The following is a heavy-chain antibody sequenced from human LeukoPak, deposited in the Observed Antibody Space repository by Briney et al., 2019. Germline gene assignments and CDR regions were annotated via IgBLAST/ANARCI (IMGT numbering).Heavy chain of an antibody. CDR1: GYTLTSYG. Sequence: ASVKVSCKASGYTLTSYGISWVRQAPGQGLEWMGWINPNSGGTNYAQKFQGRVTMTRDTSISTAYMELSRLRSDDTAVYYCARAAGVVAATPLDYWGQGTLVTVSS. J-gene: IGHJ4*02. D-gene: IGHD2-15*01. CDR3: ARAAGVVAATPLDY. V-gene: IGHV1-2*02. CDR2: INPNSGGT.